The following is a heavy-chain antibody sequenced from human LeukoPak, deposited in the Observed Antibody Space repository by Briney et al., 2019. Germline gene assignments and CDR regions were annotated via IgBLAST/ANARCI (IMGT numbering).Heavy chain of an antibody. D-gene: IGHD3-22*01. CDR1: GGTFSSYA. CDR2: IIPIFGTA. V-gene: IGHV1-69*13. CDR3: GRAGRDMIVVPSYYFDY. Sequence: ASVKVSCKASGGTFSSYAISWVRQAPGQGLEWMGGIIPIFGTANYAQKFQGRVTITADESTSTAYMELSSLRSEDTAVYYCGRAGRDMIVVPSYYFDYWGQGTLVTVSS. J-gene: IGHJ4*02.